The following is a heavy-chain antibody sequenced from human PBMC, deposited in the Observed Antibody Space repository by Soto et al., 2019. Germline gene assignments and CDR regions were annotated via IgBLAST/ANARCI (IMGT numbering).Heavy chain of an antibody. D-gene: IGHD6-19*01. CDR2: IVTMFVTP. J-gene: IGHJ4*02. Sequence: QVQLVQSGTEVKKPGSPVKVSCKASGGTFSNNGFSWVRQAPGQGLEWMGGIVTMFVTPKYAQTFQGIVTITADEATSTVYITLNSLRSEDTAVYYCARGDSSGWYQIDDWGQGTLVTVSS. CDR3: ARGDSSGWYQIDD. CDR1: GGTFSNNG. V-gene: IGHV1-69*12.